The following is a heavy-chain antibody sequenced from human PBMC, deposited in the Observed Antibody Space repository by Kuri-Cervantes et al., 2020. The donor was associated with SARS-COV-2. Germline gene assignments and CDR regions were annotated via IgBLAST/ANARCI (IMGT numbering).Heavy chain of an antibody. V-gene: IGHV3-30-3*01. Sequence: GGSLRLSCAASGFTFSSYAMHWVRQAPGKGLEWVAVISYDGSNKYYADSVKGRFTISRDNAKNSLYLQMNSLRAEDTAVYYCARMYSSSSGYYFDYWGQGTLVTVSS. CDR3: ARMYSSSSGYYFDY. J-gene: IGHJ4*02. CDR1: GFTFSSYA. D-gene: IGHD6-6*01. CDR2: ISYDGSNK.